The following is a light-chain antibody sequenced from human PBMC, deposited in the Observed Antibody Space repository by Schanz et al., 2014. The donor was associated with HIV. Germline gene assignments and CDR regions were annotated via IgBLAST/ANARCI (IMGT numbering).Light chain of an antibody. CDR3: QQRYITPRT. V-gene: IGKV1-39*01. CDR2: AAS. CDR1: QNIKNY. J-gene: IGKJ2*01. Sequence: DIQMTQSPSSLSPSVGDRVTITCRASQNIKNYLNWYQQKPGKAPNLLIYAASSLQSGVPSRFSGSGSGTDFTLTISSLQPEDFATYYCQQRYITPRTFGQGTKLEIK.